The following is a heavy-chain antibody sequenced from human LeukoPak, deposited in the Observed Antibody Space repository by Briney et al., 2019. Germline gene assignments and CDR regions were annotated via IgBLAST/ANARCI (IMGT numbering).Heavy chain of an antibody. V-gene: IGHV3-23*01. CDR1: GFTFSSYA. D-gene: IGHD6-13*01. Sequence: GGSLRLSCAASGFTFSSYAMSWVRQAPGKGLEWVSAISGSGGSTYYADSVKGRFTISRDNSKNGLYLQMSSLRPEDTAIYYCAREGFTSSWLYYYYYMDVWDKGTTVTVSS. J-gene: IGHJ6*03. CDR2: ISGSGGST. CDR3: AREGFTSSWLYYYYYMDV.